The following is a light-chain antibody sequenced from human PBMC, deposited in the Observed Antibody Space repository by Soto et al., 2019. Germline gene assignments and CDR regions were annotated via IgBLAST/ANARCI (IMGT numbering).Light chain of an antibody. CDR1: SSNIGAGYD. CDR2: GNG. V-gene: IGLV1-40*01. Sequence: QSVLTQPPSVSGAPGQRVTISCTGSSSNIGAGYDVHWYQQLPGTAPKLLIYGNGNRPSGVPDRFPGSKSGTSASLAITGLQAEDEADYYCQSYDSSLSGSEVFGNGTKLTV. J-gene: IGLJ1*01. CDR3: QSYDSSLSGSEV.